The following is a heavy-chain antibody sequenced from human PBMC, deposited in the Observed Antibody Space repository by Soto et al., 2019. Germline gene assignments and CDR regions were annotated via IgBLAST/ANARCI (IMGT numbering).Heavy chain of an antibody. Sequence: GGSLRLSCAASGFTFDDYAMHWVRQAPGKGLEWVSGISWNSGSIGYADSVKGRFTISRDNAKNSLYLQMNSLRAEDTALYYCAKDDLAFDIWGQGTMVTVSS. J-gene: IGHJ3*02. V-gene: IGHV3-9*01. CDR3: AKDDLAFDI. CDR1: GFTFDDYA. CDR2: ISWNSGSI.